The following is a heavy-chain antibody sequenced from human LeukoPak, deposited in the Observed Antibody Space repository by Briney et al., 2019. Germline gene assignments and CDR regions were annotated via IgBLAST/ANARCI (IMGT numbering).Heavy chain of an antibody. CDR1: GGSISSYY. CDR3: AKDRFGVVIHPNFDY. V-gene: IGHV3-43D*03. D-gene: IGHD3-3*01. Sequence: PSETLSLTCTVSGGSISSYYWSWVRQAPGKGLEWVSLISWDGGSTYYADSVKGRFTISRDNSKNSLYLQMNSLRAEDTALYYCAKDRFGVVIHPNFDYWGQGTLVTVSS. J-gene: IGHJ4*02. CDR2: ISWDGGST.